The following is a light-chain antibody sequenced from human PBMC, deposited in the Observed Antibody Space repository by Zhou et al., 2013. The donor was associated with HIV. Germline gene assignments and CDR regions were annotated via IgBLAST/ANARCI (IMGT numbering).Light chain of an antibody. J-gene: IGKJ4*01. CDR1: HSLLHSDGKTY. Sequence: IVVTQTPVSLSVAPGQPASISCKSSHSLLHSDGKTYLFWYLQRPGQSPRLLIYEVSRRFSGVPDRISGSGSGTDFTLKISRVAPEDVGVYYCMQSLGLPTFGGGTRVEIK. CDR2: EVS. CDR3: MQSLGLPT. V-gene: IGKV2D-29*02.